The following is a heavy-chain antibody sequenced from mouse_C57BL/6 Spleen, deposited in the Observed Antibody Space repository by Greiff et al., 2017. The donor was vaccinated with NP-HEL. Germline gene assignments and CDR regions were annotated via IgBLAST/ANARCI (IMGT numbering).Heavy chain of an antibody. J-gene: IGHJ2*01. V-gene: IGHV1-50*01. Sequence: VQLQQPGAELVKPGASVKLSCKASGYTFTSYWMQWVKQRPGQGLEWIGEIDPSDSYTNYHQKFKGKATLTVDTSSSTAYMQLSSLTSEDSAVYYCARSFITTVVGYFDYWGQGTTLTVSS. CDR2: IDPSDSYT. CDR3: ARSFITTVVGYFDY. CDR1: GYTFTSYW. D-gene: IGHD1-1*01.